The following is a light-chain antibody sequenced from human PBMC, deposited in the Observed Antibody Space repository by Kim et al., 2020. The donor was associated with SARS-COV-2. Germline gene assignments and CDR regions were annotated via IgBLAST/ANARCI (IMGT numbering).Light chain of an antibody. CDR3: QTWGSGIGV. CDR1: TGKSNCA. Sequence: SGKLTCILSTGKSNCAIALPQQQPGKGPRYLMRLYSDGRHTEGDGIPDRFSGSTSGSEYSLTISSLQSEDEADYYCQTWGSGIGVFGGGTQLTVL. CDR2: LYSDGRH. V-gene: IGLV4-69*01. J-gene: IGLJ2*01.